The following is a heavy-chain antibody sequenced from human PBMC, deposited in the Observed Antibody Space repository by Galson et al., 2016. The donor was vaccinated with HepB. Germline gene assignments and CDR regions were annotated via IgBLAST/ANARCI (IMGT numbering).Heavy chain of an antibody. CDR2: IIPIFGTA. D-gene: IGHD1-1*01. CDR3: ARDKRHGLDV. J-gene: IGHJ6*02. V-gene: IGHV1-69*13. CDR1: GGSFSNDA. Sequence: SVKVSCKASGGSFSNDAINWVRQAPGQGLEWIGEIIPIFGTANYAQKFRARVTIIADESTTTVYMDLSSLRSEDTAVYYCARDKRHGLDVWGQGTPVTVSS.